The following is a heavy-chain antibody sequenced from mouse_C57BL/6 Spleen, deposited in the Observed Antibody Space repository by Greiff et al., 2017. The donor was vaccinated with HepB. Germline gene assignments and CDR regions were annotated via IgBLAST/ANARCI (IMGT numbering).Heavy chain of an antibody. CDR1: GYTFTSYW. Sequence: VQLQQPGAELVRPGTSVKLSCKASGYTFTSYWMHWVKQRPGQGLEWIGEIDPSDSYTNYNQKFKGKATLTVDTSSSTAYMQLSSLTSEDSAVYYCARSNGYFDVWGTGTTVTVSS. D-gene: IGHD2-5*01. CDR3: ARSNGYFDV. V-gene: IGHV1-59*01. J-gene: IGHJ1*03. CDR2: IDPSDSYT.